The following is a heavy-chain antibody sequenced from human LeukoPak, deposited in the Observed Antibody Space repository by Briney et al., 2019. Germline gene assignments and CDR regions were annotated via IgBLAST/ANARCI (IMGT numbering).Heavy chain of an antibody. Sequence: QSGGSLRLSCAASGFTFSSYEMNWVRQAPGKGLKWVSYFSSSGSTIYYADSVKGRFTISRDNAKNSLYLQMNSLRAEDTAVYYCAELGITMIGGVWGKGTTVTISS. J-gene: IGHJ6*03. CDR1: GFTFSSYE. V-gene: IGHV3-48*03. CDR2: FSSSGSTI. CDR3: AELGITMIGGV. D-gene: IGHD3-10*02.